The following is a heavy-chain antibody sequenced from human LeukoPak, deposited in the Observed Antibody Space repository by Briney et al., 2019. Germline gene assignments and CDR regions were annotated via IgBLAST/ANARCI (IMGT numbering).Heavy chain of an antibody. D-gene: IGHD3-10*01. CDR2: INGFKGET. J-gene: IGHJ4*02. CDR1: WYPFKNYG. V-gene: IGHV1-18*01. Sequence: APMKGPCKTSWYPFKNYGINWMRQAPGQGLERIGLINGFKGETKYTQRLQGRNTFGTNTSPSTTYLEMRGLRNRHKARYFNGDTDYAQRLQGRVTLDTDTSTSTAYLELRSLRSDDTAVYYCARDHKVGLTYSSGWLDHWGQGTLVTVSS. CDR3: GDTDYAQRLQGRVTLDTDTSTSTAYLELRSLRSDDTAVYYCARDHKVGLTYSSGWLDH.